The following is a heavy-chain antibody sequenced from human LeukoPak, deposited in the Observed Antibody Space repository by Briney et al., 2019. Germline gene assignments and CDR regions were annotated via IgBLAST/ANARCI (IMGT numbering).Heavy chain of an antibody. V-gene: IGHV4-39*01. CDR2: IYYSGST. J-gene: IGHJ3*02. CDR1: GGSISSSSYY. Sequence: SETLSLTCTVSGGSISSSSYYWGWIRQPPGKGLEWIGSIYYSGSTYYNPSLKSRVTISVDTSKNQFSLKLSSVTAADTAVYYCALGRSSSSPSAFDIWGQGTMVTVSS. D-gene: IGHD6-6*01. CDR3: ALGRSSSSPSAFDI.